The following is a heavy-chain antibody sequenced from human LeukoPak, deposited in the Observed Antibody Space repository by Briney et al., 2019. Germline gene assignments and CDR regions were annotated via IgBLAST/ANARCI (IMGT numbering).Heavy chain of an antibody. Sequence: GESLRLSCASSGFTFSSYSMNWIRQAPGKGLEWVSSMTASSSHIWYADVVKGRFTISIDNAKNSLYLQMNSLTADDTGVYYCARDANWSSDNWGQGTLVTVSS. J-gene: IGHJ4*02. CDR3: ARDANWSSDN. D-gene: IGHD1-1*01. CDR1: GFTFSSYS. V-gene: IGHV3-21*03. CDR2: MTASSSHI.